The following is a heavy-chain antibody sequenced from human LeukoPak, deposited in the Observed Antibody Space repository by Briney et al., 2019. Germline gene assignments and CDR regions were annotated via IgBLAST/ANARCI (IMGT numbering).Heavy chain of an antibody. Sequence: ASVKLSCKAFGYTFTGYRMHWVRRAPGQGPEWMGVISPSGGSTIYAQKFKGRVTLTRDMSTSTDYLELSSLRSEDTAVYYCARDNSVRDEAWWFNPWGQGTLVTVSS. D-gene: IGHD5-24*01. J-gene: IGHJ5*02. CDR2: ISPSGGST. CDR1: GYTFTGYR. CDR3: ARDNSVRDEAWWFNP. V-gene: IGHV1-46*01.